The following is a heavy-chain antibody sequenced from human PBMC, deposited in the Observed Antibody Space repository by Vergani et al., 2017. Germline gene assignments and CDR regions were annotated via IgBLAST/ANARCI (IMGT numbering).Heavy chain of an antibody. V-gene: IGHV4-38-2*01. D-gene: IGHD2-21*01. CDR1: GYSISSGYY. Sequence: QVQLQESGPGLVKPSETLSLTCAVSGYSISSGYYWGWIRQPPEKGLEWLGTFNYSGNTYHNPSLKSRVTISVDTSKNQFSLKLISATAADTAVYYCARQPGCGDDCFYGMDVWGQGTTVTVSS. CDR2: FNYSGNT. CDR3: ARQPGCGDDCFYGMDV. J-gene: IGHJ6*02.